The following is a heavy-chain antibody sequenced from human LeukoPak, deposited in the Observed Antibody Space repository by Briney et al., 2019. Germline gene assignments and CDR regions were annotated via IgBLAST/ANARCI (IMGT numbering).Heavy chain of an antibody. CDR3: ARDLGYMVRGVHFGMDV. CDR1: GGSISSGGYY. CDR2: IYYSGST. J-gene: IGHJ6*04. V-gene: IGHV4-31*03. D-gene: IGHD3-10*01. Sequence: SQTLSLTCTVSGGSISSGGYYWSWIRQHPGKGLEWIGYIYYSGSTYYNPSLKSRVTISVDTSKNQFSLKLSSVTAADTAVYYCARDLGYMVRGVHFGMDVWGKGTTVTVSS.